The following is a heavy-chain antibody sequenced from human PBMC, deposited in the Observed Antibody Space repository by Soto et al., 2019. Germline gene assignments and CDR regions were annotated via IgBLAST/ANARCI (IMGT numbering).Heavy chain of an antibody. CDR1: GFTFSSSW. J-gene: IGHJ4*02. CDR3: ARAGLLASGDY. Sequence: PXGSLRLSCAASGFTFSSSWMYWFRQAPGKGLVWVSGISGDGGTTTHADSVKGRFTISRDNAKNTLYLQMNSLRVEDTAVYYCARAGLLASGDYWGQGTLVTVSS. D-gene: IGHD1-26*01. V-gene: IGHV3-74*01. CDR2: ISGDGGTT.